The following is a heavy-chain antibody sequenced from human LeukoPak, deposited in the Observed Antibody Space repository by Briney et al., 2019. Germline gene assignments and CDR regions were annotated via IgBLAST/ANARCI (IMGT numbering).Heavy chain of an antibody. CDR3: ARLPYSSGWYDAFDI. V-gene: IGHV4-34*01. D-gene: IGHD6-19*01. CDR2: INHSGST. CDR1: GGSFSGYY. J-gene: IGHJ3*02. Sequence: PSETLSLTCAVYGGSFSGYYWSWIRQPPGKGLEWIGEINHSGSTNYNPSLKSRVTISVDTSKNQFSLKLSSVTAADTAVYYCARLPYSSGWYDAFDIWGQGTMVTVSS.